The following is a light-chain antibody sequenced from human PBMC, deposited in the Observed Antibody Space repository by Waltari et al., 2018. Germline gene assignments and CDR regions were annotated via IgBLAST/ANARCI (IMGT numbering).Light chain of an antibody. Sequence: QSALTQPPSASGSPGQSVTISCTGTSSDVGGHNFVSWYQPHPGKVPKLMIHEVSKRPAGVPDRFSGSKSGDTASLTVSGLQAEDEAEYYCTSYAGSNILVFGGGTKLTVL. V-gene: IGLV2-8*01. J-gene: IGLJ2*01. CDR3: TSYAGSNILV. CDR1: SSDVGGHNF. CDR2: EVS.